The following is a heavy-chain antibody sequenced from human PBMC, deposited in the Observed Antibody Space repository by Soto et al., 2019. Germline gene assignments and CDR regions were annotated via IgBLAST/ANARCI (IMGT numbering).Heavy chain of an antibody. CDR2: ISWNSGSI. Sequence: EVQLVESGGGLVQPGRSLRLSCAASGFTFDDYAMHWVRQAPGKGLEWVSGISWNSGSIGYADSVKGRFTISRDNAKNSLYLQMDSLRAEDTVLYYCAKGLPHHCYGMDVWGQGTTVTVSS. CDR1: GFTFDDYA. V-gene: IGHV3-9*01. D-gene: IGHD5-18*01. J-gene: IGHJ6*02. CDR3: AKGLPHHCYGMDV.